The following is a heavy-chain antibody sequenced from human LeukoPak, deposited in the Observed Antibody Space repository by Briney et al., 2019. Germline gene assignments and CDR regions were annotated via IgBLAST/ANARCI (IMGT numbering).Heavy chain of an antibody. CDR1: GFSFTSYY. CDR2: FNARTGDT. D-gene: IGHD1-26*01. V-gene: IGHV1-46*03. J-gene: IGHJ4*02. Sequence: GASVKVSCKTSGFSFTSYYFHWVRQAPGQGLEWMGIFNARTGDTASAQKFQGRLIVTGDTSTSTAYMELRSLTSEDTALYYCAVGATDYWGQGTLVTVSS. CDR3: AVGATDY.